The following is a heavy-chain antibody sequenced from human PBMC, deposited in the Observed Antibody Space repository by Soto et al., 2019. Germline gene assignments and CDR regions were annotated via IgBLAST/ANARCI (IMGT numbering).Heavy chain of an antibody. J-gene: IGHJ5*01. CDR1: GYTFTSYD. Sequence: QVQLVQSGAEVKKPGASVKVSCKASGYTFTSYDINWVRLATGQGLEWMGWMNPNSGNTAYAQKFQGRVTMTRTTSIRTAYMQLTTLRSEHTAVYYCATLTQDNAVACGHGTLVTVSS. CDR3: ATLTQDNAVA. V-gene: IGHV1-8*01. CDR2: MNPNSGNT. D-gene: IGHD1-20*01.